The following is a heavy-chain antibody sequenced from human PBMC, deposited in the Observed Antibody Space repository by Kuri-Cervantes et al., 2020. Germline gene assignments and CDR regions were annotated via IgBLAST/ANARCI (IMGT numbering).Heavy chain of an antibody. CDR1: GFTFSSYW. V-gene: IGHV3-74*01. D-gene: IGHD3-16*01. CDR2: INSDGSST. J-gene: IGHJ4*02. Sequence: GGSLRLSCAASGFTFSSYWMHWVRQAPGKGLVWVSRINSDGSSTSYADSVKGRFTISRDNSKNTLYLQMNSLRAEDTAVYYCARGDDYIWGASWDWGQGTLVTVSS. CDR3: ARGDDYIWGASWD.